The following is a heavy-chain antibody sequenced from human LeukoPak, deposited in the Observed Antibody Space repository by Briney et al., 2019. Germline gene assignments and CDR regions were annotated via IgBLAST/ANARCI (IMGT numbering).Heavy chain of an antibody. D-gene: IGHD6-6*01. J-gene: IGHJ6*02. Sequence: GGSLRLSCAASGFTFSSYWMHWVRQAPGKGLEWVAVIWYDGSNKYYADSVKGRFTISRDNSKNTLYLQMNSLRAEDTAVYYCARDSSSSSYYYYGMDVWGQGTTATVSS. CDR3: ARDSSSSSYYYYGMDV. CDR1: GFTFSSYW. CDR2: IWYDGSNK. V-gene: IGHV3-33*08.